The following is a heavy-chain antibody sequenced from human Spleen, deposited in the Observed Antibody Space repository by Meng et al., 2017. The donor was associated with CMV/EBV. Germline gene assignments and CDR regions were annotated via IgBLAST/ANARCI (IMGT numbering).Heavy chain of an antibody. CDR3: ARDAGSYGMDV. CDR2: INHSGST. D-gene: IGHD2-15*01. J-gene: IGHJ6*02. CDR1: GGSISSSSYY. Sequence: SETLSLTCTDSGGSISSSSYYWSWIRQPPGKGLEWIGEINHSGSTNYNPSLKSRVTISVDTSKNQFSLKLSSVTAADTAVYYCARDAGSYGMDVWGQGTTVTVSS. V-gene: IGHV4-39*07.